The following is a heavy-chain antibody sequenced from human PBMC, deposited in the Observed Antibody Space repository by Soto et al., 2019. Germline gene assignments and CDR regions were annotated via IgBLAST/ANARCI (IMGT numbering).Heavy chain of an antibody. J-gene: IGHJ6*02. CDR3: ARIYSSGWDFIVYGLDV. CDR1: GDSVSSNNAA. CDR2: TYYRSKWYN. V-gene: IGHV6-1*01. D-gene: IGHD6-19*01. Sequence: SQTLSLTCAISGDSVSSNNAAWNWIRQSPSRGLEWLGRTYYRSKWYNDYAISVKSRITISPDTSKNQFSLHLNSVTPEDTAVHYCARIYSSGWDFIVYGLDVWGQGTTVTVSS.